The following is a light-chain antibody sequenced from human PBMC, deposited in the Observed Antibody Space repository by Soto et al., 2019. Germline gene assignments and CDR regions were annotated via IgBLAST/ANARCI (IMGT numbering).Light chain of an antibody. CDR1: SSNIGNNY. Sequence: QSVLTQPPSVSAAPGQKVTISCSGSSSNIGNNYVSWYQQFPGTAPKLLIYENNKRPSGIPDRFSGSKSGTSATLGITGLQTGDEADYYCGTWDSSLSAGLFGGGTKLT. V-gene: IGLV1-51*02. CDR2: ENN. J-gene: IGLJ2*01. CDR3: GTWDSSLSAGL.